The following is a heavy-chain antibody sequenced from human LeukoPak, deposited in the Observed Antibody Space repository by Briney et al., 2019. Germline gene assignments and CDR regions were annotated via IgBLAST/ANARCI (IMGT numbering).Heavy chain of an antibody. CDR3: AKDGDGYHN. Sequence: GGSLRLSCVASGFTFSRDWMSWVRQAPGKGLEWVANIKEDGSAQYYADSVRGRFTISKDNTKNSLYLQMNSLTAEDTAMYYCAKDGDGYHNWGQGALVTVSS. J-gene: IGHJ4*02. D-gene: IGHD3-9*01. CDR1: GFTFSRDW. CDR2: IKEDGSAQ. V-gene: IGHV3-7*01.